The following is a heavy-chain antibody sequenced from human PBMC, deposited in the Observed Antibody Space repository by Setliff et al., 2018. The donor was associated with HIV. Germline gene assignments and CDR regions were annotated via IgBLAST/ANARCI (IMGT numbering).Heavy chain of an antibody. CDR1: GFTFSSYD. CDR3: ATLWMRGGYFDT. CDR2: IGTAGDT. J-gene: IGHJ4*02. D-gene: IGHD2-15*01. V-gene: IGHV3-13*01. Sequence: LRLSCAASGFTFSSYDMHWVRQATGKGLEWVSAIGTAGDTYYPGSVKGRFTISRENAKNSLYLQMNSLRAGDTAVYYCATLWMRGGYFDTWGQGTLVTVSS.